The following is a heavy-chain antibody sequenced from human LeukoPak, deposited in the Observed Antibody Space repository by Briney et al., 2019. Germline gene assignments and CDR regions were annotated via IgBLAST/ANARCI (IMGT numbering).Heavy chain of an antibody. CDR3: ARGMADYFDY. Sequence: GRSLRLSCAASGFTFSSYGMHWVRQAPGKGLEWVAVISYDGSNKYYADSVKGRFTISRDNSKNTLYLQMNSLRAEDTAVYYCARGMADYFDYWGQGTLVTVSS. J-gene: IGHJ4*02. CDR1: GFTFSSYG. D-gene: IGHD5-24*01. CDR2: ISYDGSNK. V-gene: IGHV3-30*03.